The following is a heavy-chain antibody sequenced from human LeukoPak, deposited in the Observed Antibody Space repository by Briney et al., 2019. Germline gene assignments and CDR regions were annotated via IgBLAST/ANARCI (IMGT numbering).Heavy chain of an antibody. J-gene: IGHJ4*02. CDR2: IYDSGTT. CDR1: GGSISSSSYY. Sequence: KTSETLSLTCTVSGGSISSSSYYWGWHRQPPGKGLEWIVSIYDSGTTYYNPSLKSLFTISVDTSKNQFSLKLSSVTAADTAVYYCARLQYYYDSRGYLSYYLDYWGQGTPVTVSS. V-gene: IGHV4-39*01. D-gene: IGHD3-22*01. CDR3: ARLQYYYDSRGYLSYYLDY.